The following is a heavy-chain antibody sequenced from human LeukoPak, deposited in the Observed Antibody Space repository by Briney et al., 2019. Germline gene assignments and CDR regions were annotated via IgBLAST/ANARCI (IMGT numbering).Heavy chain of an antibody. V-gene: IGHV3-23*01. J-gene: IGHJ4*02. Sequence: QPGRSLRLSCAASGFTFSSYAMRWVRQAPGKGLEWVSSITGSGDSTYYADSVKGRFTISRDNSKNTLYLQMNSLRAEDTAVYYCADSNYWYPVDYWGQGTLVTVSS. CDR2: ITGSGDST. CDR1: GFTFSSYA. D-gene: IGHD4-11*01. CDR3: ADSNYWYPVDY.